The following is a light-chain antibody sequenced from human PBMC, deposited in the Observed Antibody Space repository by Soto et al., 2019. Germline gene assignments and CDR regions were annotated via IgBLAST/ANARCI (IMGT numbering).Light chain of an antibody. Sequence: QSALTQPPSASGSPGQSVTISCTGIRNDIGAYEFVSWYQHHPGKAPKLIIYEVVQRPSGVPDRFSGPKSGNTASLTVSGLQAADEADYYCKSYAGSNTYVFGTGTKVTVL. J-gene: IGLJ1*01. CDR3: KSYAGSNTYV. CDR2: EVV. CDR1: RNDIGAYEF. V-gene: IGLV2-8*01.